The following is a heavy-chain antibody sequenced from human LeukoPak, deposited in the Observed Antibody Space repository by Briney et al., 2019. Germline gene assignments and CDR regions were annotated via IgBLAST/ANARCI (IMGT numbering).Heavy chain of an antibody. Sequence: GGSLRLSCAASGFTFSDYWMTWVRQAPGKGLEWVANIKQDGSQKHYVDSVQGRFTISRDNAKNSLYLQMNSLRAEDTAVYYCGRDASVVGRWGYFDYWGQGTLVTVSS. CDR2: IKQDGSQK. D-gene: IGHD2-15*01. CDR1: GFTFSDYW. V-gene: IGHV3-7*01. CDR3: GRDASVVGRWGYFDY. J-gene: IGHJ4*02.